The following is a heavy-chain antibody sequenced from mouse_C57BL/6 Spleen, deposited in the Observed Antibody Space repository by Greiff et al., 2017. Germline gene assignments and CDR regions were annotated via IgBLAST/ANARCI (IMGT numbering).Heavy chain of an antibody. CDR1: GYTFTSYW. Sequence: QVQLQQSGAELVRTGSSVKLSCKASGYTFTSYWMHWVKQRPIQGLDWIGNIDPSDSETHSNQKFKDKATLTVDKSSSTAYMQLSSLTSEDSAVYYCARDVGYFDYWGQGTTLTVSS. D-gene: IGHD3-1*01. CDR3: ARDVGYFDY. CDR2: IDPSDSET. J-gene: IGHJ2*01. V-gene: IGHV1-52*01.